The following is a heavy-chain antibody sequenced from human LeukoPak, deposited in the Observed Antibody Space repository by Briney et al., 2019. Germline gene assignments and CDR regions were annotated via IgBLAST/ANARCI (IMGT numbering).Heavy chain of an antibody. V-gene: IGHV3-7*05. CDR1: GFSFGSYW. CDR3: AREGREGYNYPALDF. D-gene: IGHD5-24*01. CDR2: MKHDGIEK. J-gene: IGHJ4*02. Sequence: GGSLRLSCVASGFSFGSYWMAWVRQAPRKGLEWVANMKHDGIEKYHVDSVKGRLTISRDNTKNSLYLHMSSLRVEDTAVYYCAREGREGYNYPALDFWGQGILVTVSS.